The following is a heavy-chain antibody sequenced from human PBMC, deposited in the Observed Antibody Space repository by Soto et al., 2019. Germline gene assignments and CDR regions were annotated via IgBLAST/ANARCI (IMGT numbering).Heavy chain of an antibody. CDR3: TAQDIVVVVAVYEEYFQH. D-gene: IGHD2-15*01. J-gene: IGHJ1*01. V-gene: IGHV3-15*07. CDR1: GFTFSNAW. CDR2: IKSKTDGGTT. Sequence: GGSLRLSCAASGFTFSNAWMNWVRQAPGKGLEWVGRIKSKTDGGTTDYAAPVKGRFTISRDDSKNTLYLQMNSLKTEDTAVYYCTAQDIVVVVAVYEEYFQHWGQGTLVTVSS.